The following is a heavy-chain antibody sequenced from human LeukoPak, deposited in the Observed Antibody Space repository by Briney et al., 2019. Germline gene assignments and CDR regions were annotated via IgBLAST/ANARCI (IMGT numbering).Heavy chain of an antibody. D-gene: IGHD3-10*01. CDR2: IYYSGST. J-gene: IGHJ6*02. CDR1: GGSISSYY. V-gene: IGHV4-59*01. Sequence: SETLSLTCTVSGGSISSYYWSWIRQPPGKGLEWIGYIYYSGSTNYNPSLRSRVTISVDTSKNQFSLKLSSVTAADTAVYYCARDLRFGELFYYYYGMDVWGQGTTVTVSS. CDR3: ARDLRFGELFYYYYGMDV.